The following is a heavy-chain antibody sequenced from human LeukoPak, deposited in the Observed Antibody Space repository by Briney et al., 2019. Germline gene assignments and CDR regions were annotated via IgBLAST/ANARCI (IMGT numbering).Heavy chain of an antibody. CDR3: ARSGGYCSSTSCRLLDY. Sequence: SETLSLTCTVSGGSISSYYWSWIRQPPGKGLEWIGYIYYSGSTNYNPSLKSRVTISVDTSKNQFSLKLSSVTAADTAVYYCARSGGYCSSTSCRLLDYWGQGTLVTVSS. D-gene: IGHD2-2*01. CDR2: IYYSGST. CDR1: GGSISSYY. J-gene: IGHJ4*02. V-gene: IGHV4-59*01.